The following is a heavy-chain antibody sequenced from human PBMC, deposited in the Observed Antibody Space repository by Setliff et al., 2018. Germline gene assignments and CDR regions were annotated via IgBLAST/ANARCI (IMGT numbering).Heavy chain of an antibody. V-gene: IGHV4-38-2*01. J-gene: IGHJ4*02. CDR1: GYSISSGYY. D-gene: IGHD2-2*01. CDR2: IYHSGST. CDR3: ARLSPRVVPAAIIDY. Sequence: KTSETLSLTCAVSGYSISSGYYWGWIRQPPGKGLEWIGSIYHSGSTYYNPSLKSRVTISVDTSKNQFSLKLSSVTAADTAVYYCARLSPRVVPAAIIDYWGQGTLVTVSS.